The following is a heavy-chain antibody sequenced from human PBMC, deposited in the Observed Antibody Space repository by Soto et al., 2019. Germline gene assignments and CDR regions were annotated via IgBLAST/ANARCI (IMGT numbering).Heavy chain of an antibody. CDR2: IYYSGST. Sequence: SETLSLTCTVSGGSISSSSYYWGWIRQPPGKGLEWIGSIYYSGSTYYNPSLKSRVTISVDTSKNQFSLKLSSVTAADTAVYYCARQLAGRGDRFYYYDSSGYSWAFDIWGQGTMVTVSS. V-gene: IGHV4-39*01. CDR1: GGSISSSSYY. D-gene: IGHD3-22*01. CDR3: ARQLAGRGDRFYYYDSSGYSWAFDI. J-gene: IGHJ3*02.